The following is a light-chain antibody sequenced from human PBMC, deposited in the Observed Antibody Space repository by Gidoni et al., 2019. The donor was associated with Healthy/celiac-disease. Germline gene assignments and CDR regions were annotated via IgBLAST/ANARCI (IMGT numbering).Light chain of an antibody. CDR2: DAS. J-gene: IGKJ5*01. Sequence: DLQMTQSPSSLSASVGDRVTITCQASQDISNYLNWYQQKPGKAPKLLIYDASNLETGVPSRFSGSGSGTDFTLTISSLQPEDIATYYCQQYYNPPITFGQXTRLEIK. CDR1: QDISNY. V-gene: IGKV1-33*01. CDR3: QQYYNPPIT.